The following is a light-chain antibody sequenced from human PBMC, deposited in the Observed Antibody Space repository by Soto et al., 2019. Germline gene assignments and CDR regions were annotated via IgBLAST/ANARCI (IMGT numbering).Light chain of an antibody. CDR3: HQRQSWPRT. CDR2: AAS. Sequence: IQMTQSPSSLSASVGDRVTITCRASQSISSFLSWYQKKPGKAPRLLMFAASNLQSGVPSRFSGSGSGTDFTLTISSLQPEDFALYYCHQRQSWPRTFGQGT. V-gene: IGKV1-39*01. CDR1: QSISSF. J-gene: IGKJ1*01.